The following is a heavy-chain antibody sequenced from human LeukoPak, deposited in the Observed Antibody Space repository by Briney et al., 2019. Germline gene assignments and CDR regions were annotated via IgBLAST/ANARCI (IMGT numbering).Heavy chain of an antibody. J-gene: IGHJ4*02. CDR1: GGSINSYY. CDR2: IYYSGST. D-gene: IGHD2-2*01. CDR3: ARHPSAAAKLLFDY. V-gene: IGHV4-59*08. Sequence: SETLSVICTVSGGSINSYYWSWIRQPPGKGLEWIGYIYYSGSTNYNPSLKSRVTISVDTSKNQFSPKLSSVTAADTAVYYCARHPSAAAKLLFDYWGQGTLVTVSS.